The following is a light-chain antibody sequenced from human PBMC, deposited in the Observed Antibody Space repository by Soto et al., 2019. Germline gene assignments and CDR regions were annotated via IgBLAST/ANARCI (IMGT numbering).Light chain of an antibody. Sequence: DIQMTQSPSSVSASVRDRVTITCRASQRISNWLAWYQQTPGRAPKLLIYAASSLQSGVPSRFSGSGSGTDFVFTISSLQPEDSATYYCQQLDSFPRTFGQGTKVDIK. J-gene: IGKJ1*01. CDR2: AAS. CDR3: QQLDSFPRT. V-gene: IGKV1-12*01. CDR1: QRISNW.